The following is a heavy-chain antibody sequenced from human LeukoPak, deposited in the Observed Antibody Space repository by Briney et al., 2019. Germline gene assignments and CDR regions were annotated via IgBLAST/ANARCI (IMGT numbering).Heavy chain of an antibody. Sequence: GRSLRLSCAASGFTFRTYAMNWVRQAPGKGLEWVAVISDDGSNKYYAESVKGQFTISRDNSKNTLYLQMNSLRAEDTAVYYCAKVPTMIVVKNYFDYWGQGTLVTVSS. CDR2: ISDDGSNK. CDR1: GFTFRTYA. D-gene: IGHD3-22*01. CDR3: AKVPTMIVVKNYFDY. V-gene: IGHV3-30*04. J-gene: IGHJ4*02.